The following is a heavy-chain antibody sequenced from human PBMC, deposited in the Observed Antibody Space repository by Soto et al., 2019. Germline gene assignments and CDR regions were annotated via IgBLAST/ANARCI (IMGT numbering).Heavy chain of an antibody. CDR2: ISGSGGST. V-gene: IGHV3-23*01. CDR3: AKYSSSWYNYYFDY. CDR1: GFTFSSYV. J-gene: IGHJ4*02. D-gene: IGHD6-13*01. Sequence: GGSLRLSCAASGFTFSSYVMSWVLQAPGKGLEWVSAISGSGGSTYYADSVKGRFTISRDNSKNTLYLQMNSLRAEDTAVYYCAKYSSSWYNYYFDYWGQGTLVTVSS.